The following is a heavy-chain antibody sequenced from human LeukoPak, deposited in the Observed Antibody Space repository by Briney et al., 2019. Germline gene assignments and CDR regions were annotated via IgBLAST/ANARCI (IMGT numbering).Heavy chain of an antibody. CDR2: INPNSGGT. J-gene: IGHJ5*02. D-gene: IGHD2-2*01. Sequence: ASVKVSCKASGYTFTGYYMHWVRQAPGQGLEWMGWINPNSGGTNYAQKFQGRVTMTRDTSISTAYMELSRLRSDDTAVYYCARDLAYCSSTSCYPWGQGTLATVSS. CDR3: ARDLAYCSSTSCYP. CDR1: GYTFTGYY. V-gene: IGHV1-2*02.